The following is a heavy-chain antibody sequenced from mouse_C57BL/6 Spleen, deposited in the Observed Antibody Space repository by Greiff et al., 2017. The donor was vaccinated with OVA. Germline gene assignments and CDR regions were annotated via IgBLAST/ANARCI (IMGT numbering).Heavy chain of an antibody. V-gene: IGHV5-17*01. J-gene: IGHJ4*01. CDR2: ISSGSSTI. D-gene: IGHD3-2*02. CDR3: ARRSSGYVGYAMDY. Sequence: EVKVVESGGGLVKPGGSLKLSCAASGFTFSDYGMHWVRQAPEKGLEWVAYISSGSSTIYYADTVKGRFTISRDNAKNTLFLQMTSLRSEDTAMYYCARRSSGYVGYAMDYWGQGTSVTVSS. CDR1: GFTFSDYG.